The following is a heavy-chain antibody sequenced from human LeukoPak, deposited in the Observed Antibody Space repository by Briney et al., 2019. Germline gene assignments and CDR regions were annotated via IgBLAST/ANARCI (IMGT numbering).Heavy chain of an antibody. CDR2: ISSSGSTI. V-gene: IGHV3-48*03. CDR1: GFTFSSYE. D-gene: IGHD2-2*01. Sequence: GGSLRLSCAASGFTFSSYEVNWVRQAPGKGLEWVSYISSSGSTIYYADSVKGRFTISRDSARNSLYLQMNSLRAEDTAVYYCARPQTYCSTTSCHVGEYYFDHWGQGTLVTVSS. CDR3: ARPQTYCSTTSCHVGEYYFDH. J-gene: IGHJ4*02.